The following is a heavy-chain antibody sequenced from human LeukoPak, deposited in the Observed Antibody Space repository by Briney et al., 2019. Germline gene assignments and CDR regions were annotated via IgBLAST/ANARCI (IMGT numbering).Heavy chain of an antibody. D-gene: IGHD3-10*01. CDR1: GYTLTELS. CDR2: FDPEDGET. CDR3: ATARSAGVVRGVIRYFDY. V-gene: IGHV1-24*01. J-gene: IGHJ4*02. Sequence: ASVKVSCKVSGYTLTELSMHWVRQAPGKGLEWMGGFDPEDGETIYAQKFQGRVTMTEDTSTDTAYMELSSLRSEDTAVYYCATARSAGVVRGVIRYFDYWGQGTLVTVPS.